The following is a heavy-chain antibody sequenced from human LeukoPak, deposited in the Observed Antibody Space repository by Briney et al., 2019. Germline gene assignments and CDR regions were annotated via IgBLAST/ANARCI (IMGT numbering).Heavy chain of an antibody. J-gene: IGHJ4*02. D-gene: IGHD4-17*01. CDR1: GGSISSYY. CDR2: IYYSGST. CDR3: AKMGNPATVTADY. V-gene: IGHV4-59*08. Sequence: SETLSLTCTVSGGSISSYYWSWIRQPPGKGLEWIGYIYYSGSTNYNPSLKSRVTISLDTSENQFSLKLNSVTAADTAVYYCAKMGNPATVTADYWGQGTLVTVSS.